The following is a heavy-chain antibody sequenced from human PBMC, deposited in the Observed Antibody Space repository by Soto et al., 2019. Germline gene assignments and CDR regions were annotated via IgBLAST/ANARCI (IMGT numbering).Heavy chain of an antibody. D-gene: IGHD5-12*01. Sequence: QVQLQESGPGLVKPSGTLSLSCTVSGGSISSSHWWSWVRQPPVKGLEWIGEIYHSGSTNYNPSLQSRVTVSVDKSKNQFSLQLNSVTAADTAVYYCARYSGYEGRFEPWGQGTLVTVSS. J-gene: IGHJ5*02. CDR1: GGSISSSHW. CDR3: ARYSGYEGRFEP. V-gene: IGHV4-4*02. CDR2: IYHSGST.